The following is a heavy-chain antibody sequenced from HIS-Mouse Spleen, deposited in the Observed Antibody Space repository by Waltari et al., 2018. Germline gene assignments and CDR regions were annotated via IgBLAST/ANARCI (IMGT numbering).Heavy chain of an antibody. V-gene: IGHV3-30*04. CDR2: ISYDGSNK. J-gene: IGHJ4*02. CDR3: ARRYSGYDLGY. D-gene: IGHD5-12*01. Sequence: QVQLVESGGGVVQPGRSLRLSCAASVSTFISYVMHWVRQAPGKGLEWVAVISYDGSNKYYADSVKGRFTISRDNSKNTLYLQMNSLRAEDTAVYYCARRYSGYDLGYWGQGTLVTVSS. CDR1: VSTFISYV.